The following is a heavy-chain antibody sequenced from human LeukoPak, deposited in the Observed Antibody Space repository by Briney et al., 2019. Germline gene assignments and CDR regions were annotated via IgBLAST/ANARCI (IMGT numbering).Heavy chain of an antibody. CDR2: IYTSGST. CDR3: ARVNYGSGAYYFDY. D-gene: IGHD3-10*01. Sequence: SETLSLTCTVSGGSISSYYWSWIRQPAGKGLEWIGRIYTSGSTNYSPSLKSRVTMSVDTSKNQFSLKLSSVTAADTAVYYCARVNYGSGAYYFDYWGQGTLVTVSS. V-gene: IGHV4-4*07. CDR1: GGSISSYY. J-gene: IGHJ4*02.